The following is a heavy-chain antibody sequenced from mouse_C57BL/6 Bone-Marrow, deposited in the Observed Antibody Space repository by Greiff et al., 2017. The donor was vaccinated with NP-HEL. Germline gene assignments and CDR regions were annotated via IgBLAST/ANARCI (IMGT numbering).Heavy chain of an antibody. CDR1: GYSITSGYY. J-gene: IGHJ4*01. Sequence: EVQLQESGPGLVKPSQSLSLTCSVTGYSITSGYYWNWIRQFPGNKLEWMGYISYDGSNNYNPSLKNRISITRDTSKNQFFLKLNSVTTEDTATYYCARAPYYDYDEDYWGQGTSVTVSS. V-gene: IGHV3-6*01. CDR3: ARAPYYDYDEDY. CDR2: ISYDGSN. D-gene: IGHD2-4*01.